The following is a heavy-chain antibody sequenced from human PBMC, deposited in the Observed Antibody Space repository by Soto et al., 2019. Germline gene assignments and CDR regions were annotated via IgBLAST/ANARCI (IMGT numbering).Heavy chain of an antibody. V-gene: IGHV1-18*01. Sequence: IQLLQSGAEVKKPGASVTVTCKASGYTFRNFGISWGRQAPGQGLEWMGWISAYNANANYAQKFQGRLTMTADTATSTAYMALRSLRSDDTAVYYCARENSSFDYWGEGTLVTVSS. D-gene: IGHD2-15*01. J-gene: IGHJ4*02. CDR3: ARENSSFDY. CDR2: ISAYNANA. CDR1: GYTFRNFG.